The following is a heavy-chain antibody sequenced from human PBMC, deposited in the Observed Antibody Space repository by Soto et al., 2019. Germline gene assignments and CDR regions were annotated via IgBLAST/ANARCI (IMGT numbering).Heavy chain of an antibody. V-gene: IGHV3-33*01. CDR1: GFTFSSYG. CDR2: IWYDGSNK. Sequence: PGGSLRLSCAASGFTFSSYGMHWVRQAPGKGLEWVAVIWYDGSNKYYADSVKGRFTISRDNSKNTLYLQMKSLRAEDTAVYYCARTMTTVTHDDFDIWGQGPMVTVS. D-gene: IGHD4-17*01. J-gene: IGHJ3*02. CDR3: ARTMTTVTHDDFDI.